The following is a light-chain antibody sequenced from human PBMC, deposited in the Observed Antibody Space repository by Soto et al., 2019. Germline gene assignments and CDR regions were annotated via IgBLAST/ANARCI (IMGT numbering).Light chain of an antibody. V-gene: IGLV2-14*03. J-gene: IGLJ2*01. CDR3: SSYTSSSLVV. CDR2: ELS. CDR1: SSDVGGYNY. Sequence: QSALTQPASVSGSPGQSITISCTGTSSDVGGYNYVSWYQQHPGQAPKLLIYELSDRPSGVSNRFSGSRSGNTASLTISGLQPEDEAYYYCSSYTSSSLVVFGGGTKLTVL.